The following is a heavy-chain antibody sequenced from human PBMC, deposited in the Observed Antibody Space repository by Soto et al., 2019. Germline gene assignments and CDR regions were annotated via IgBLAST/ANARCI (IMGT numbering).Heavy chain of an antibody. Sequence: WGSLRLSCAASGFTFSSYAMSWVRQAPGKGLEWVSAISGSGGSTYYADSVKGRFTISRDNSKNTLYLQMNSLRAEDTAVYYCAKDAVVVAANANYYYYMDVWGKGTTVTVSS. CDR3: AKDAVVVAANANYYYYMDV. D-gene: IGHD2-15*01. CDR1: GFTFSSYA. CDR2: ISGSGGST. V-gene: IGHV3-23*01. J-gene: IGHJ6*03.